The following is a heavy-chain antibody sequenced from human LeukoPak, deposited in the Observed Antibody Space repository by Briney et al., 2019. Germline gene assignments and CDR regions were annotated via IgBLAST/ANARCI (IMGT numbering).Heavy chain of an antibody. CDR3: ARDSRRGQIAAADGFDP. J-gene: IGHJ5*02. CDR2: ISASSSTI. Sequence: GGSLRLSCAASGFTFSSYPMNWVRQAPGKGLEWVSYISASSSTIYYADSVKGRFTISRDNAKNSLYLQMNSLRAEDTAVYYCARDSRRGQIAAADGFDPWGQGTLVTVSS. V-gene: IGHV3-48*01. CDR1: GFTFSSYP. D-gene: IGHD6-13*01.